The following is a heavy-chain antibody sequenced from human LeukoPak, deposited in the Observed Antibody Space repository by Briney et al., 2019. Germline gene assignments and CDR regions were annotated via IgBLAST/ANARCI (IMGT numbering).Heavy chain of an antibody. J-gene: IGHJ4*02. CDR3: ARAPGAALD. Sequence: SETLSLTCAVYGGSFSGYYWSWIRQPPGKGLEWIGEINHRGSTNYNPSLKSRVTVSLDTSKNQFSLKLSSVTAADTAVYYCARAPGAALDWGQGTPVTVSS. CDR1: GGSFSGYY. V-gene: IGHV4-34*01. D-gene: IGHD2-15*01. CDR2: INHRGST.